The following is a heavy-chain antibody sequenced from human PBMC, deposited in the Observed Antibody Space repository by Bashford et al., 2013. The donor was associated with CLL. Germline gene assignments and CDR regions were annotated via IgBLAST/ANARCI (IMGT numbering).Heavy chain of an antibody. CDR1: DSFQCAW. D-gene: IGHD5-12*01. CDR3: TRVGNLDDDYFLDDASDI. Sequence: GPLRLSLSQPLDSFQCAWMSWSARLQGKGLGGLAVLKTQVHGGATDYAAPVKGRFTISRDDSQQTVDLQMNSLKTDDTGVYYCTRVGNLDDDYFLDDASDIWAQGDNGH. V-gene: IGHV3-15*01. J-gene: IGHJ3*02. CDR2: LKTQVHGGAT.